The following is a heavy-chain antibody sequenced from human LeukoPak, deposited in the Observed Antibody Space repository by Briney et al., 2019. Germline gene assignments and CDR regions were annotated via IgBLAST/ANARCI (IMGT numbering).Heavy chain of an antibody. J-gene: IGHJ6*04. CDR2: ISGSGGPI. V-gene: IGHV3-11*04. CDR1: GFTFSDYY. CDR3: AELGITMIGGV. Sequence: GGSLRLSCAASGFTFSDYYMSWIRQAPGEGLEWISSISGSGGPIYYADSVKGRFTVSRDNARNSLYLQMNSLRAEDTAVYYCAELGITMIGGVWGKGTTVTISS. D-gene: IGHD3-10*02.